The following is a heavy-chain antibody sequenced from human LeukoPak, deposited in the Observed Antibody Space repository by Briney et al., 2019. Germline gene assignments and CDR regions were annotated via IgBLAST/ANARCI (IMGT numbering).Heavy chain of an antibody. CDR3: ARVTIDGYSYGLFDY. V-gene: IGHV1-69*13. J-gene: IGHJ4*02. CDR2: IIPIFGTA. D-gene: IGHD5-18*01. Sequence: GASVKVSCKASGYTFTSYYMHWVRQAPGQGLEWMGGIIPIFGTANYAQKFQGRVTITADESTSTAYMELSSLRSEDTAVYYCARVTIDGYSYGLFDYWGQGTLVTVSS. CDR1: GYTFTSYY.